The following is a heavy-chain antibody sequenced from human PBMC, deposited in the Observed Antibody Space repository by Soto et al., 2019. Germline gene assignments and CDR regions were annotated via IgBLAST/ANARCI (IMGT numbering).Heavy chain of an antibody. CDR1: GFTVSSNY. CDR3: ARATRDYAFDH. CDR2: IYSGSST. D-gene: IGHD3-16*01. Sequence: PGGSLRLSCAASGFTVSSNYMSWVRQAPGKGLDWVSVIYSGSSTYYADSVRGRFTISRDNSKNTLYLQINSLRAEDTAVYYCARATRDYAFDHWGQGALVTVSS. V-gene: IGHV3-53*01. J-gene: IGHJ4*02.